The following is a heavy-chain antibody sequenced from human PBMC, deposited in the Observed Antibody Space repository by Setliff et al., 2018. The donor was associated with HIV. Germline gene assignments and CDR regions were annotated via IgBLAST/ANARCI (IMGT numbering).Heavy chain of an antibody. CDR1: GGSVSGYK. V-gene: IGHV4-4*08. Sequence: TSETLSLTCIVSGGSVSGYKWSWIRQSPGKGLEWIGYIYTSGSATYNPSLKSRVTISIDTSKNRLSLRLDSVTAADTAVYYCATLDPSGGNFLAYWGQGTLVTVSS. CDR3: ATLDPSGGNFLAY. J-gene: IGHJ4*02. D-gene: IGHD2-21*02. CDR2: IYTSGSA.